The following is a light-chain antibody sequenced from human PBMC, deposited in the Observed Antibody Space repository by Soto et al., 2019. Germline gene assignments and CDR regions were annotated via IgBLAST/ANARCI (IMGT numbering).Light chain of an antibody. J-gene: IGKJ1*01. Sequence: EVVLTQSPGTVSLSPGERATLSCRASQSVTSNYLAWYQQKPGQAPRLLIYAASSRATGIPDRFSGSGSGTEFTLSISRLESEDFAVYYCQHYGRSVTWTLGQGTKVEIK. V-gene: IGKV3-20*01. CDR2: AAS. CDR3: QHYGRSVTWT. CDR1: QSVTSNY.